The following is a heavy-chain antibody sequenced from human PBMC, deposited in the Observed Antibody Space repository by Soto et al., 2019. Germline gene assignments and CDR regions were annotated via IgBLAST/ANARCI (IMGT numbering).Heavy chain of an antibody. CDR2: TYYRSHWYN. Sequence: SQTLSLTCAISGDSVSSNSGAWNWIRQSPSRGLEWLGRTYYRSHWYNDFAVSVKSRVTIDPDTSKNQFSLQLNSVTPEDTAVYYCLRQYRDSQYYSGLDVWGQGTTVTVSS. J-gene: IGHJ6*02. CDR1: GDSVSSNSGA. D-gene: IGHD6-6*01. CDR3: LRQYRDSQYYSGLDV. V-gene: IGHV6-1*01.